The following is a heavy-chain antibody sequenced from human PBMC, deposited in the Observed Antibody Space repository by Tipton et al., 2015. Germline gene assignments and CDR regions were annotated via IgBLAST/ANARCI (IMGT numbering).Heavy chain of an antibody. J-gene: IGHJ4*02. CDR1: GVSISSRGYY. V-gene: IGHV4-39*01. Sequence: TLSLTCSVSGVSISSRGYYWGWIRQPPGKGLEWIGTIYSNEHTFYNPSLKSRLTMSLDTSKNQFNLNLSSVTAADRAVYYCASSNYYDTCWYWGQGTLVTVSS. CDR3: ASSNYYDTCWY. CDR2: IYSNEHT. D-gene: IGHD3-22*01.